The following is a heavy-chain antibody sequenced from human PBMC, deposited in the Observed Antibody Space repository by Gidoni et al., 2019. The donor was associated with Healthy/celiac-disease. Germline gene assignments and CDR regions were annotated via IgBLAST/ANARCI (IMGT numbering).Heavy chain of an antibody. Sequence: YYSGSTYYNPSLKSRVTISVDTSKNQFSLKLSSVTAADTAVYYCARLPDYVWGRWDGYFDYWGQGTLVTVSS. CDR3: ARLPDYVWGRWDGYFDY. CDR2: YYSGST. J-gene: IGHJ4*02. V-gene: IGHV4-39*01. D-gene: IGHD3-16*01.